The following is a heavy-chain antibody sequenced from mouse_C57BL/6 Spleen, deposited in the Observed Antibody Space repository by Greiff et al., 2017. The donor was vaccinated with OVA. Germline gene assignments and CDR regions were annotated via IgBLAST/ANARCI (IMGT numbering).Heavy chain of an antibody. CDR2: IFPGSGST. J-gene: IGHJ1*03. Sequence: VQLQESGPELVKPGASVKISCKASGYTFTDYYINWVKQRPGQGLEWIGWIFPGSGSTYYNEKFKGKATLTVDKSSSTAYMWLSSLTSEDSAVYFCARPDYGSSYGYFDVWGTGTTVTVSS. CDR1: GYTFTDYY. D-gene: IGHD1-1*01. CDR3: ARPDYGSSYGYFDV. V-gene: IGHV1-75*01.